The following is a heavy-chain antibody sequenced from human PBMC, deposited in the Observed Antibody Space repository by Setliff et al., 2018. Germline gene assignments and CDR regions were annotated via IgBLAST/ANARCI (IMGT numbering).Heavy chain of an antibody. D-gene: IGHD1-26*01. Sequence: SETLSLTCAVSGGSITSGPYYWSWIRQPAGEGLEWIGRLHTSGTTDYNPSLKGRVTISADTSTNHFSLKLTSVTAADTAVYYCARDNTIVGATDYWGQGALVTVSS. J-gene: IGHJ4*02. V-gene: IGHV4-61*02. CDR1: GGSITSGPYY. CDR3: ARDNTIVGATDY. CDR2: LHTSGTT.